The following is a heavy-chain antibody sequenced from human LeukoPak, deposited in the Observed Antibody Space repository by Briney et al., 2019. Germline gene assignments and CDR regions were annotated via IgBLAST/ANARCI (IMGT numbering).Heavy chain of an antibody. J-gene: IGHJ4*02. V-gene: IGHV4-34*01. CDR3: ARGYGPGSYYHY. D-gene: IGHD3-10*01. CDR2: INHSGST. Sequence: PSMTLSLTCTVYGGSFSGYYWSWIRQPPGKGLEWIGEINHSGSTNYNPSLKSRVTISVDTSKNQFSLKLSSVTAADTAVYYCARGYGPGSYYHYWGQGTLVTVSS. CDR1: GGSFSGYY.